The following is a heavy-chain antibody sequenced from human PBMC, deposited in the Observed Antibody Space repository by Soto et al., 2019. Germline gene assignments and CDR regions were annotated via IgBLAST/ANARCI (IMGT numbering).Heavy chain of an antibody. CDR1: GGSISSGGYY. CDR3: ARGVTMVRGVIHAPYFDY. J-gene: IGHJ4*02. CDR2: IYYSGST. Sequence: SETLSLTCTVSGGSISSGGYYWSWIRQHPGKGLEWIGYIYYSGSTYYNPSLKSRVTISVDTSKNQFSLKLSSVTAADTAVYYCARGVTMVRGVIHAPYFDYWGQGTLVTVS. D-gene: IGHD3-10*01. V-gene: IGHV4-31*03.